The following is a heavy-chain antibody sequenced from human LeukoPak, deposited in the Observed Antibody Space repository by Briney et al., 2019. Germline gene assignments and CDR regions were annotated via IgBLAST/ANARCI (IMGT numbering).Heavy chain of an antibody. V-gene: IGHV4-34*01. D-gene: IGHD4-17*01. CDR1: GGSFSGYY. Sequence: SETLSLTCAVYGGSFSGYYWSWIRQPPGKGLEWIGEINHSGSTNYNPSLKSRVTISVDTSKNQFSLKLSSVTAADTAVYYCARGRRGALPPTVNYYYYGMDVWGQGTTVTVSS. J-gene: IGHJ6*02. CDR3: ARGRRGALPPTVNYYYYGMDV. CDR2: INHSGST.